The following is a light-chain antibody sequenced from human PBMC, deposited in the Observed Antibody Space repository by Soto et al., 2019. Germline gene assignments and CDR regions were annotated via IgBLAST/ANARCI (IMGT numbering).Light chain of an antibody. CDR1: SSDVGSYNR. CDR3: SSYTTDTTLV. J-gene: IGLJ2*01. Sequence: QSVRTQPPSVSGSPGQSVTISCTGTSSDVGSYNRVSWYQQPPGTAPKLMIYEVTNRPSGVPDRFSGTKSGNTASLTISGLQAEDEADYYCSSYTTDTTLVFGGGTKVTVL. V-gene: IGLV2-18*02. CDR2: EVT.